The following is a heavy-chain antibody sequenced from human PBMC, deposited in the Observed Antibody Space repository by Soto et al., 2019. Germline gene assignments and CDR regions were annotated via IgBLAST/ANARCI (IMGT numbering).Heavy chain of an antibody. CDR2: IYPGDSDT. J-gene: IGHJ4*02. CDR1: GYSFTSYW. CDR3: ARQYYDSSGYSVYFDY. V-gene: IGHV5-51*01. Sequence: GESLKISCKGSGYSFTSYWIGWVRQMPGKGLEWMGIIYPGDSDTRYSPSFQGQVTISADKSISTAYLQWSSLKASDTAMYYCARQYYDSSGYSVYFDYWGQGTLVTVS. D-gene: IGHD3-22*01.